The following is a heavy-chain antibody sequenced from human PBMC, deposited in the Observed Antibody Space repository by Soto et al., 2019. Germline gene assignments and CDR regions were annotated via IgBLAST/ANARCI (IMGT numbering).Heavy chain of an antibody. CDR3: ARSDYYDSSGYLAY. J-gene: IGHJ4*02. CDR1: GGTFSSYA. CDR2: IIPIFGTA. V-gene: IGHV1-69*13. Sequence: ASVKVSCKASGGTFSSYAISWVRQAPGQGLEWMGGIIPIFGTANYAQKFQGRVTITADESTSTAYMELSSPRSEDTAVYYCARSDYYDSSGYLAYWGQGTLVTVSS. D-gene: IGHD3-22*01.